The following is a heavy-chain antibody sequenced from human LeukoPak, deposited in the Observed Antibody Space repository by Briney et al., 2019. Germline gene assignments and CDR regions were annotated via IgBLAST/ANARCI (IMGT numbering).Heavy chain of an antibody. CDR2: INWNGGST. CDR1: GFTFDDYG. D-gene: IGHD4-17*01. J-gene: IGHJ4*02. Sequence: GGSLRLSCAASGFTFDDYGMSWVRQAPGKGLEWVSGINWNGGSTGYADSVKGRFTISRDNAKNSLYLQMNSLRAEDTALCHCARERDYGETDYWGQGTLVTVSS. CDR3: ARERDYGETDY. V-gene: IGHV3-20*01.